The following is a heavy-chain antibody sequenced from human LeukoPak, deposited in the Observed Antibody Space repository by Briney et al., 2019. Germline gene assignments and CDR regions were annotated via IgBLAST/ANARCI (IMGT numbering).Heavy chain of an antibody. CDR1: GFTFSSYA. CDR2: ISWNSGSI. J-gene: IGHJ4*02. D-gene: IGHD1-26*01. CDR3: AKAHSGSYYSPFDY. Sequence: GGSLRLSCAASGFTFSSYAMHWVRQAPGKGLEWVSGISWNSGSIGYADSVKGRFTISRDNAKNSLYLQMNSLRAEDTALYYCAKAHSGSYYSPFDYWGQGTLVTVSS. V-gene: IGHV3-9*01.